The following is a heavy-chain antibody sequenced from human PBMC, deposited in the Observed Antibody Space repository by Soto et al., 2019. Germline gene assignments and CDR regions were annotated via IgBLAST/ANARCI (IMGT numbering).Heavy chain of an antibody. V-gene: IGHV1-69*13. CDR2: IIPIFGTA. J-gene: IGHJ4*02. Sequence: AVKVSCKASGGTFSSYAISWVRQAPGQGLEWMGGIIPIFGTANYAQKFQGRVTITADESTSTAYMELSSLRSEDTAVYYCASTVRGSWIQLWLDYWGQGTLVTVSS. CDR3: ASTVRGSWIQLWLDY. D-gene: IGHD5-18*01. CDR1: GGTFSSYA.